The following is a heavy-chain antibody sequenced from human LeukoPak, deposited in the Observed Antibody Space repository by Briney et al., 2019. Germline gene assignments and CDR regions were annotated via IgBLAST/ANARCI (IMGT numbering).Heavy chain of an antibody. CDR3: VRGITMPDY. J-gene: IGHJ4*02. CDR2: ISAGGGSS. V-gene: IGHV3-23*01. D-gene: IGHD1-1*01. Sequence: PGGSLRLSCAASGFTFSTYAISWVRQTPGKGLEWVSGISAGGGSSYYADSVKGRFTISRGDSENALYLQMSSLRAEDAAVYYCVRGITMPDYWGQGTLVTVSS. CDR1: GFTFSTYA.